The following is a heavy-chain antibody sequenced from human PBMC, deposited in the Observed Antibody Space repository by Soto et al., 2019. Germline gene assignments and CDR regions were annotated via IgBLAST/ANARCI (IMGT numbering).Heavy chain of an antibody. CDR1: GDSFTTYL. J-gene: IGHJ6*02. V-gene: IGHV5-51*01. CDR2: IHPGASDT. Sequence: GESLKISCKSYGDSFTTYLIAWVRQIPVKGMEWMGSIHPGASDTRYSPSSQGQVTIPADRSITTAYLQWSSLKASDTAMYYCARHEATYYNFSGMAVWGQGTPVTVSS. CDR3: ARHEATYYNFSGMAV.